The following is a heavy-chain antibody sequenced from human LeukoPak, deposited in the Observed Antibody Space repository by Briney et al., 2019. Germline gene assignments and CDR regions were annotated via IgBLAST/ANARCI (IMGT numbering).Heavy chain of an antibody. CDR3: AKGTVVSSGRFDY. Sequence: GGSLRLSCAASGFTFSSYAMSWVRQAPGKGLEWVSAISGSGGGTYYADSVKGRFTISRDNSKNTLYLQMNSLRAEDTAVYYCAKGTVVSSGRFDYWGQGTLVTVSS. V-gene: IGHV3-23*01. CDR2: ISGSGGGT. CDR1: GFTFSSYA. D-gene: IGHD3-16*02. J-gene: IGHJ4*02.